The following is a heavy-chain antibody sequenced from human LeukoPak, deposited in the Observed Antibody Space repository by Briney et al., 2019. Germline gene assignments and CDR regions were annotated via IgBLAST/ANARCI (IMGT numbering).Heavy chain of an antibody. V-gene: IGHV3-23*01. D-gene: IGHD3-22*01. Sequence: EGSLRLSCAASGFTFSSYAMSWVRQAPGKGLEWVSAISGSGGSTYYADSVKGRFTISRDNSKNTLYLQMNSLRAEDTAVYYCARWTLQYYYDSSGYALDYWGQGTLVTVSS. CDR1: GFTFSSYA. CDR3: ARWTLQYYYDSSGYALDY. CDR2: ISGSGGST. J-gene: IGHJ4*02.